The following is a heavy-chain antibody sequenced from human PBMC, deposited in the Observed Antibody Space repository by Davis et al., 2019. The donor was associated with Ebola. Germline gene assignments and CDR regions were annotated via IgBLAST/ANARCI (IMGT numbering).Heavy chain of an antibody. V-gene: IGHV3-74*01. CDR2: INSDGSST. Sequence: PGGSLRLSCAASGFTFSSYWMRWVRQAPGKGLVWVSRINSDGSSTSYADSVKGRFTISRDNAKNSLYLQMNSLRAEDTAVYYCARSPRHYYDSSGDFDYWGQGTLVTVSS. J-gene: IGHJ4*02. CDR1: GFTFSSYW. D-gene: IGHD3-22*01. CDR3: ARSPRHYYDSSGDFDY.